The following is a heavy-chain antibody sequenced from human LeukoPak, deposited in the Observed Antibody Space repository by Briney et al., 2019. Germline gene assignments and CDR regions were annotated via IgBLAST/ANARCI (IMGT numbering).Heavy chain of an antibody. Sequence: SETLSLTCAVYGGSFSGYYWSWIRQPPGKGLEWIGEISHSGSTNYNPSLKSRVTISVDTSKNQFSLKLSSVTAADTAVYYCARLDVTMIVVVSHAFDIWGQGTMVTVSS. CDR1: GGSFSGYY. V-gene: IGHV4-34*01. D-gene: IGHD3-22*01. CDR3: ARLDVTMIVVVSHAFDI. J-gene: IGHJ3*02. CDR2: ISHSGST.